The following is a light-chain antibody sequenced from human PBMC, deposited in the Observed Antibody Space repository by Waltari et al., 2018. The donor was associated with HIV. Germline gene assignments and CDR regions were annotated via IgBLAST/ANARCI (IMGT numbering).Light chain of an antibody. CDR1: QDVDRY. V-gene: IGKV3-11*01. Sequence: EIVLTQSPATLSLSPGESASLSCRASQDVDRYLAWYQQRPGQPPRLLLYDASSRATGVPPRFSGGGSGTDFFLTINSLEPEDFAIYFCQQRVTWPHTFGQGT. CDR3: QQRVTWPHT. J-gene: IGKJ2*01. CDR2: DAS.